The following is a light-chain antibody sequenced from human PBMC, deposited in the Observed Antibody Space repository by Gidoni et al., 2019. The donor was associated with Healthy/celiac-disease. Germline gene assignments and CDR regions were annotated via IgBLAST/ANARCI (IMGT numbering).Light chain of an antibody. CDR1: QSVSSSY. CDR2: GAS. J-gene: IGKJ2*01. Sequence: IVFTQSPGTLSLSPGERATLSCRASQSVSSSYLAWYQQKPGQAPRLLIYGASSRATGIPDRFSGSGSGTDFTLTISRLEPEDFAVYYCQQYGSSMYTFXQXTKLXIK. V-gene: IGKV3-20*01. CDR3: QQYGSSMYT.